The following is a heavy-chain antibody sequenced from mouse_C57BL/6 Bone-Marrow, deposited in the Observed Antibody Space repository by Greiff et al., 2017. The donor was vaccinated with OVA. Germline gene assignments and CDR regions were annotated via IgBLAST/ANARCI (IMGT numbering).Heavy chain of an antibody. J-gene: IGHJ1*03. CDR1: GYTFTGYW. CDR3: GRPANWDPWDD. V-gene: IGHV1-9*01. D-gene: IGHD4-1*01. CDR2: ILPGSGRT. Sequence: QVQLQQSGAELMKPGASVKLSCTATGYTFTGYWIEWVKQRPGHGLEWIGEILPGSGRTNYNAKFKGKATFTADTSSNTAYMQLSSLTTEDSAIYYGGRPANWDPWDDWGTGTTVTVSS.